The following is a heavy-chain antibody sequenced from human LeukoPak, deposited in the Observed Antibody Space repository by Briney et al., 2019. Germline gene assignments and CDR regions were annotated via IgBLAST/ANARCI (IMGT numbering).Heavy chain of an antibody. D-gene: IGHD2-15*01. CDR3: AKAFLVVVAAYDAFDI. CDR2: ISGSGGST. CDR1: GFSFSSSW. J-gene: IGHJ3*02. V-gene: IGHV3-23*01. Sequence: GGSLRLSCAASGFSFSSSWMHWVRQAPGKGLEWVSAISGSGGSTYYADSVKGRFTISRDNSKNTLYLQMNSLRAEDTAVYYCAKAFLVVVAAYDAFDIWGQGTMVTVFS.